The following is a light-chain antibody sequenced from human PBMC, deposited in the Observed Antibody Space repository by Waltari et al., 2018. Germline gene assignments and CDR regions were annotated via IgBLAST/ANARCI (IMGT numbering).Light chain of an antibody. CDR3: SSYAGTSTSVL. V-gene: IGLV2-23*02. CDR1: SSDIGSYNL. Sequence: QSALTQPASVSGSPGQSITISCSGTSSDIGSYNLVSWYQQHPGTAPKRLIYDVTERPSGVSVRFSGSKSGNAASLTISGLQAEDEADYYCSSYAGTSTSVLLGGGTKLTVL. J-gene: IGLJ2*01. CDR2: DVT.